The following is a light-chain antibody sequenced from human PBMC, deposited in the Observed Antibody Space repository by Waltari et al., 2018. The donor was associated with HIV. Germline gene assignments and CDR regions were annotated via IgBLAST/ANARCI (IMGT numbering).Light chain of an antibody. CDR3: QQYDNLLSIT. V-gene: IGKV1-33*01. CDR2: DAS. CDR1: QDISNY. J-gene: IGKJ5*01. Sequence: DIQMTQSPSSLSASVGDRVTIPCQASQDISNYLNWYQQKPGKAPKLLIYDASNLETGVPSRFSGSGSGTDFTFTISSLQPEDIATYYCQQYDNLLSITFDQGTRLEIK.